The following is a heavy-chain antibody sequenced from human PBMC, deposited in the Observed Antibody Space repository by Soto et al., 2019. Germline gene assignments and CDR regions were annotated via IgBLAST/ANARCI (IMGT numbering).Heavy chain of an antibody. V-gene: IGHV2-5*02. Sequence: QITLKESGPTLVQPTQPLTLTCTFSGFSLSTSGVGVGWIRQPQGKALEGLALIYWDDDKRYSPSLKRRLSITKDPSKNEVVLTLTNIEPVGTATSCCVTVAKAAFAIWGQGTVVTVST. CDR3: VTVAKAAFAI. CDR1: GFSLSTSGVG. D-gene: IGHD2-15*01. CDR2: IYWDDDK. J-gene: IGHJ3*02.